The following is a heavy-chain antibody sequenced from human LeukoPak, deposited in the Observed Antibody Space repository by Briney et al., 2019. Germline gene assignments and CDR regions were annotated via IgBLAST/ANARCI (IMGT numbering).Heavy chain of an antibody. CDR3: ARVHRYNPYYFDY. CDR1: GGTFSSYA. CDR2: ISAYNGNA. D-gene: IGHD5-24*01. V-gene: IGHV1-18*01. Sequence: ASVKVSCKASGGTFSSYAISWVRQAPGQGLEWMGWISAYNGNANYAQNLQGRVTMTTDTSTSTAYMELRSLRSDDTAVYYCARVHRYNPYYFDYWGQGTLVTVSS. J-gene: IGHJ4*02.